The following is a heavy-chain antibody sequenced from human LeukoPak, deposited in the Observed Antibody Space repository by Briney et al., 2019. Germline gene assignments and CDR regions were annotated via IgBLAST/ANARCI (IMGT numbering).Heavy chain of an antibody. D-gene: IGHD3-3*01. Sequence: GASVKVSCKASGGTFSSYAISWVRQAPGQGLEWMGGIIPIFGTANYAQKFQGRVTITTDESTSTAYMELSSLRSEDTAVYYCARARVVRGVWSGYYTDAFDIWGQGTMVTVSS. CDR2: IIPIFGTA. J-gene: IGHJ3*02. CDR1: GGTFSSYA. V-gene: IGHV1-69*05. CDR3: ARARVVRGVWSGYYTDAFDI.